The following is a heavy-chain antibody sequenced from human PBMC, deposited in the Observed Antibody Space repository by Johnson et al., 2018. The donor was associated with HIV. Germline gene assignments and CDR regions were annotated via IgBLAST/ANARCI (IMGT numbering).Heavy chain of an antibody. CDR1: GFTFSSYW. J-gene: IGHJ3*01. V-gene: IGHV3-15*07. CDR3: TTDAGYFV. D-gene: IGHD5-12*01. Sequence: MLLVESGGGVVRPGGSLRLSCAASGFTFSSYWMHWVRQAPGKGLVWVSRIKSKTDGGTTDYAAPVKGRFTISREDSKNTLSLQMNSLKTEDTAVYFCTTDAGYFVWGQGTMVTVSS. CDR2: IKSKTDGGTT.